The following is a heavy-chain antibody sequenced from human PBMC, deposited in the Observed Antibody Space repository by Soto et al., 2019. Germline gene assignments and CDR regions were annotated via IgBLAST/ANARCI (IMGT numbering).Heavy chain of an antibody. D-gene: IGHD3-3*01. Sequence: SETLSLTCTVSGGSISSYYWSWIRQPPGKGLEWIGYIYYSGSTNYNPSLKSRVTISVDTSKNQFSLKLSSVTAADTAVYYCAREGRRYDFWCGSYYYYGMDVWGQGTTVTVSS. J-gene: IGHJ6*02. V-gene: IGHV4-59*01. CDR1: GGSISSYY. CDR2: IYYSGST. CDR3: AREGRRYDFWCGSYYYYGMDV.